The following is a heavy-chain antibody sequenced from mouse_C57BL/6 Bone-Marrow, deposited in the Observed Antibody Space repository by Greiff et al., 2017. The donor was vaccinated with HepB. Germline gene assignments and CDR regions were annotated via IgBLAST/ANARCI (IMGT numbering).Heavy chain of an antibody. CDR3: ARQGYGSSYAGFAY. Sequence: DVNLVESGGGLVQPGGSLKLSCAASGFTFSDYYMYWVRQTPEKRLEWVAYISNGGGSTYYPDTVKGRFTISRDNAKNTLYLQMSRLKSEDTAMYYCARQGYGSSYAGFAYWGQGTLVTVSA. CDR1: GFTFSDYY. J-gene: IGHJ3*01. CDR2: ISNGGGST. V-gene: IGHV5-12*01. D-gene: IGHD1-1*01.